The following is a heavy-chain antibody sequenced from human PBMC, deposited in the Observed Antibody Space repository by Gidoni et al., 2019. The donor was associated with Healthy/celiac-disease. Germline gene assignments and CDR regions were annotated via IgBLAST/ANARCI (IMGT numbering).Heavy chain of an antibody. CDR2: IYYSGST. CDR1: GGSISSSSYY. V-gene: IGHV4-39*01. J-gene: IGHJ4*02. D-gene: IGHD6-6*01. Sequence: QLQLQESGTGLVKPSETLSLTCTVSGGSISSSSYYWGWIRQPPGKGLEWIGSIYYSGSTYYNPSLKSRVTISVDTSKNQFSLKLSSVTAADTAVYYCARLEYSSPEVIDYWGQGTLVTVSS. CDR3: ARLEYSSPEVIDY.